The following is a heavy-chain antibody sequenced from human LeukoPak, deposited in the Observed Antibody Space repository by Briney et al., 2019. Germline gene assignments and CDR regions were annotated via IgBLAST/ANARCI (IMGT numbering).Heavy chain of an antibody. Sequence: SVKVSCKASGGTFSSYAISWVRQAPGQGLEWMGGIIPIFGTANYAQKFQGRVTITADESTSTAYMELRSLRSDDTAVYYCARGTTVTTWSLTNLPDYWGQGTLVTVSS. D-gene: IGHD4-17*01. CDR2: IIPIFGTA. J-gene: IGHJ4*02. CDR1: GGTFSSYA. V-gene: IGHV1-69*13. CDR3: ARGTTVTTWSLTNLPDY.